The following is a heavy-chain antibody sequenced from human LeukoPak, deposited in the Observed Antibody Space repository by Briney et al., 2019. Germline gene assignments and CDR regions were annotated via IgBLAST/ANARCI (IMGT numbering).Heavy chain of an antibody. CDR1: GSSISSSSHY. CDR3: ARHQALNWFDP. Sequence: PSETLSLTCTVSGSSISSSSHYWGWIRQPPGKGLEWIGTIYYSGTTYYNPSLKSRVTISVDTSKNQFSLKLTSVTAADTALYYCARHQALNWFDPWGQGTLVTVSS. CDR2: IYYSGTT. V-gene: IGHV4-39*01. J-gene: IGHJ5*02.